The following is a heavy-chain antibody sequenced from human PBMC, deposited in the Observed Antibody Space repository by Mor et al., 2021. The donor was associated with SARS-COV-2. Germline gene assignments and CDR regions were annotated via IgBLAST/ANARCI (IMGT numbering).Heavy chain of an antibody. D-gene: IGHD6-13*01. CDR3: ARGRTAAIAAAYYYYYGMDV. CDR2: INHSGST. V-gene: IGHV4-34*01. Sequence: MGEINHSGSTNHNPSLKSRVTISVDTSKNQFSLKLSSVTAADTAVYYCARGRTAAIAAAYYYYYGMDVWG. J-gene: IGHJ6*02.